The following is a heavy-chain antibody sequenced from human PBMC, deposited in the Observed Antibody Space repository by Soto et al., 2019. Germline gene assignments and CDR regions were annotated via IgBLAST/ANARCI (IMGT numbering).Heavy chain of an antibody. D-gene: IGHD6-19*01. Sequence: SETLSLPCTGSGGFINSGTYFWGWIRQPPGKGLEWIGSIYNTGSTYYSPSLKSRVTISVDTSKNQFSLRLSSVTAADTAVYYCARGIQQWLVRNWGQGTLVTVSS. CDR3: ARGIQQWLVRN. V-gene: IGHV4-39*07. J-gene: IGHJ4*02. CDR1: GGFINSGTYF. CDR2: IYNTGST.